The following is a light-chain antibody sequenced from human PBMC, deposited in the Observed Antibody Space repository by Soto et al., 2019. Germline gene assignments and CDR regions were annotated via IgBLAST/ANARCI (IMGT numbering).Light chain of an antibody. Sequence: EIVLTQSPGTLSLSPGERATLSCRASQSVSSSYLAWYQQKPGQAPRLLIYGASSRATGIPDRFSGSGSGTGFTLTIRRLEPEDFAVYYCHQYDSSPLTFGGGTKVEIK. CDR3: HQYDSSPLT. CDR1: QSVSSSY. J-gene: IGKJ4*01. V-gene: IGKV3-20*01. CDR2: GAS.